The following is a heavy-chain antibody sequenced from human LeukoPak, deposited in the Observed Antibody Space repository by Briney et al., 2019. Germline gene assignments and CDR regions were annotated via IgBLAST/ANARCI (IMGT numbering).Heavy chain of an antibody. D-gene: IGHD3-10*01. CDR1: GFTFSSYS. Sequence: GGSLRLSCAASGFTFSSYSINWIRQAPGMGLEWIAYLSSGGSMIYYADSVKGRFAISRDNAKNSVCLQMNSLRAEDTALYYCARKIYGSDNYIDYWGQGTLVTVSS. CDR2: LSSGGSMI. J-gene: IGHJ4*02. CDR3: ARKIYGSDNYIDY. V-gene: IGHV3-48*04.